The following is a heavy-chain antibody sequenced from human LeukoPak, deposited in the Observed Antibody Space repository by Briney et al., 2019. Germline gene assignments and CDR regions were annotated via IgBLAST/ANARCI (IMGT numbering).Heavy chain of an antibody. CDR2: IIPIFGTA. D-gene: IGHD1-26*01. CDR3: TTWAGAITKLPVEVRDY. V-gene: IGHV1-69*13. CDR1: GGTFSSYA. Sequence: GASVKVSCKASGGTFSSYAIGWVRQAPGQGLEWMGGIIPIFGTANYAQKFQGRVTITADESTSTAYMGLSSLRSEDTAVYYCTTWAGAITKLPVEVRDYWGQGTLVTVSS. J-gene: IGHJ4*02.